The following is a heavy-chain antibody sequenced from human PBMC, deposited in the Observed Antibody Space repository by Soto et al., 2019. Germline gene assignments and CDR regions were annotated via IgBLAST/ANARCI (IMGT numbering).Heavy chain of an antibody. CDR2: ISGSGGST. V-gene: IGHV3-23*01. J-gene: IGHJ4*02. CDR3: AKDRCELELPCFDY. CDR1: GLTFSCYA. D-gene: IGHD1-7*01. Sequence: GGALRLSCAASGLTFSCYAMSWVRQAPGKGLEWVSAISGSGGSTYYADSVKGRFTISRDNSKNTLYLQMNSLRAEDTAVYYCAKDRCELELPCFDYWGQGTLVTVSS.